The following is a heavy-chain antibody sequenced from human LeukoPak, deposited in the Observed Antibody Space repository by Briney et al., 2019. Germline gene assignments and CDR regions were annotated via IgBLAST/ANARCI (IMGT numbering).Heavy chain of an antibody. CDR1: GGSISSGSYY. D-gene: IGHD3-3*01. J-gene: IGHJ4*02. Sequence: SQTLSLTCTVSGGSISSGSYYWSWIRQPAGKGLEWIGRIYTSGSINYNPSLKSRVTISVDTSKNQFSLKLSSVTAADTAVYYCARDSYDFWSGYYSDYWGQGTLVTVSS. CDR2: IYTSGSI. V-gene: IGHV4-61*02. CDR3: ARDSYDFWSGYYSDY.